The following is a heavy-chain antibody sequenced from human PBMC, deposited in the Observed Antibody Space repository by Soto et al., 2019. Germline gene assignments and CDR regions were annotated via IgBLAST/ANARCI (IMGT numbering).Heavy chain of an antibody. CDR2: ISYDGYLK. CDR1: GFTFSTYG. J-gene: IGHJ4*02. Sequence: GGSLRLSCAASGFTFSTYGMQWVRQAPGKGLEWVAVISYDGYLKYYVDAVKGRFTVARDNSKNTLFLEMNSLRVEDTAVYFCAREGIAARRSFDYWGQGTLVTVSS. D-gene: IGHD6-6*01. CDR3: AREGIAARRSFDY. V-gene: IGHV3-30*03.